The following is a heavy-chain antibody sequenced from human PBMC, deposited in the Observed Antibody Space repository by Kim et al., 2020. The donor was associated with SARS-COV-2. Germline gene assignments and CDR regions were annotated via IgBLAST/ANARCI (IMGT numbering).Heavy chain of an antibody. V-gene: IGHV1-18*01. D-gene: IGHD3-22*01. CDR3: ARFGYYYDSSGYYPALTGYGMDV. CDR1: GYTFTSYG. CDR2: ISAYNGNT. J-gene: IGHJ6*02. Sequence: ASVKVSCKASGYTFTSYGISWVRQAPGQGLEWMGWISAYNGNTNYAQKLQGRVTMTTDTSTSTAYMELRSLRSDDTAVYYCARFGYYYDSSGYYPALTGYGMDVWGQGTTVTVSS.